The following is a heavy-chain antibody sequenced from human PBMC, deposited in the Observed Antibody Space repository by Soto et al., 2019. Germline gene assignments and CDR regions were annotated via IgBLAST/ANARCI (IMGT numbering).Heavy chain of an antibody. Sequence: LGDSLNISCKFSGYIFTSYLIVCVRQMHGKGLEWMGIIYPGDSDTRYSPSFQGQVTISADKSISTAYLQWSSLKASDTAMYYCARSALEMEWLEPWGKGNLVTVSS. J-gene: IGHJ5*02. D-gene: IGHD1-1*01. V-gene: IGHV5-51*01. CDR3: ARSALEMEWLEP. CDR1: GYIFTSYL. CDR2: IYPGDSDT.